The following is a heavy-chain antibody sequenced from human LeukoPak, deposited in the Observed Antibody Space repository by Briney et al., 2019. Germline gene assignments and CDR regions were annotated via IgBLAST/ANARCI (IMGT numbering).Heavy chain of an antibody. CDR3: ARGSTIAAREFDY. D-gene: IGHD6-6*01. CDR2: INPNSGGT. V-gene: IGHV1-2*02. CDR1: GYTFTGYY. Sequence: ASVKVSCKASGYTFTGYYMHWVRQAPGQGLEWMGWINPNSGGTNYAQKFQGRVTMTRDTSISTAYMELSRLRSDDTAVYYCARGSTIAAREFDYWGQGTLVTVSS. J-gene: IGHJ4*02.